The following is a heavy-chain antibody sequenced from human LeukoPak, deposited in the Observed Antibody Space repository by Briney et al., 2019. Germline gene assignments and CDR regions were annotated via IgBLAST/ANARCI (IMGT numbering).Heavy chain of an antibody. CDR1: GYTFTNYG. J-gene: IGHJ1*01. Sequence: ASVKVSCKASGYTFTNYGISWVRQAPGQGLEWMGWISAYNGNTNYAQKLQGRVTMTTDTATSTAYMELRSLRSDDTAVYYCARDYYDSSGYAEYFQHWGQGTLVTVSS. CDR3: ARDYYDSSGYAEYFQH. CDR2: ISAYNGNT. V-gene: IGHV1-18*01. D-gene: IGHD3-22*01.